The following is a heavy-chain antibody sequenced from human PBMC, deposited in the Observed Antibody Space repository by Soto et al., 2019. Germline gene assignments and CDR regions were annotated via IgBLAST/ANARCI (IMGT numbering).Heavy chain of an antibody. CDR3: ARSSGYVGDDAFDI. D-gene: IGHD5-12*01. J-gene: IGHJ3*02. CDR1: GYTLTSYG. Sequence: APVKVSCKSSGYTLTSYGISGARQAPGQGLEWMGWISAYNGNTNYAQKLQGRVTMTTDTSTSTAYMELRSLRSDDTAVYYCARSSGYVGDDAFDIWGQGTMVTVSS. CDR2: ISAYNGNT. V-gene: IGHV1-18*01.